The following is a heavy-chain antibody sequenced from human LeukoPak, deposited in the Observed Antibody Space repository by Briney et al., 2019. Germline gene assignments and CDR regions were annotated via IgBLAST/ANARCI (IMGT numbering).Heavy chain of an antibody. J-gene: IGHJ4*02. D-gene: IGHD3-3*01. Sequence: GGSLRLSCAASGFSFSSYGMHWVRQAPGKGLEWVAVIWNDGSDDYYKDSVKGRFTISRDNSKNMLYLQMNSLRAEDTAVYYCARDIDFWSGYPTRDYWGQGTLVTVSS. CDR2: IWNDGSDD. CDR3: ARDIDFWSGYPTRDY. CDR1: GFSFSSYG. V-gene: IGHV3-33*01.